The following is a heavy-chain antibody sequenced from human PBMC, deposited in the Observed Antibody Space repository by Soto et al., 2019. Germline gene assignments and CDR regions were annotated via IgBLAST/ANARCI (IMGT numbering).Heavy chain of an antibody. V-gene: IGHV3-30-3*01. CDR1: GLTFSSFV. CDR3: AGVYYGGNSGNNY. CDR2: TSYDGSNK. J-gene: IGHJ4*02. D-gene: IGHD2-8*01. Sequence: GGSMRLSCAACGLTFSSFVMSGARKDPGKGLEWVAATSYDGSNKYYADSVKGRFIISRDNSKNTLDLLLNTLRAEDTAVDYCAGVYYGGNSGNNYWGQGTPGTVPS.